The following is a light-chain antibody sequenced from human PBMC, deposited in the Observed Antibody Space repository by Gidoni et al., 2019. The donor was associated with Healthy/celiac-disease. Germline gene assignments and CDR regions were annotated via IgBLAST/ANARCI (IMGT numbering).Light chain of an antibody. CDR1: QGVSSY. CDR2: DAS. V-gene: IGKV3-11*02. CDR3: QQRSNWPPGYT. Sequence: DIVLTQSPATLSLSPGERATLSCRAIQGVSSYLAWYQQKPGQAPRLLIYDASNRATGIPARFSGSGSGRDFPLTISSLEPEDFAVYYCQQRSNWPPGYTFGQGTKLEIK. J-gene: IGKJ2*01.